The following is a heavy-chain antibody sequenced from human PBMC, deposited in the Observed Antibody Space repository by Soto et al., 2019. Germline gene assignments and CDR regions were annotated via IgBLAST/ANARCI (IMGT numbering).Heavy chain of an antibody. D-gene: IGHD5-12*01. V-gene: IGHV3-23*01. J-gene: IGHJ3*02. CDR3: ANPYRGYDDAFDI. Sequence: PGKGLEWVSAISGSGGSTYYADSVKGRFAISRDNSKNTLYLQMNSLRAEDTAVYYCANPYRGYDDAFDIWCQGTIVTVSS. CDR2: ISGSGGST.